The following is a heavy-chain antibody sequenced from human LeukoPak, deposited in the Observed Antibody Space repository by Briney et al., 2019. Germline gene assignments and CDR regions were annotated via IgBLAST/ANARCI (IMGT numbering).Heavy chain of an antibody. CDR2: VDRDGIRT. CDR1: GLIFNNYW. Sequence: GGSLRLSCAASGLIFNNYWILWVRHVPGKGLAWVARVDRDGIRTDYADSVKGRFTLSRHNAKNMAYLQMNSLRAEDTAVYYCAKPVVPAAISPMYYYFDYWGQGTLVTVSS. J-gene: IGHJ4*02. V-gene: IGHV3-74*01. D-gene: IGHD2-2*01. CDR3: AKPVVPAAISPMYYYFDY.